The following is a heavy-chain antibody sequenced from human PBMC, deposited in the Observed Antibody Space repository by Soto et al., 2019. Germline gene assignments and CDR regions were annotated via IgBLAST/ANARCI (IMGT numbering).Heavy chain of an antibody. J-gene: IGHJ1*01. D-gene: IGHD6-13*01. CDR2: VEGSGADT. CDR3: AKAGGSIWGTEYFKH. CDR1: GFTFSSYA. V-gene: IGHV3-23*01. Sequence: LRLSCAASGFTFSSYAMSWVRQAPGKGLEWVSLVEGSGADTCYVDSVKGRFTISRDNSKNTLYLQMNSLRAEDAAVYYCAKAGGSIWGTEYFKHWGQGTLVTVS.